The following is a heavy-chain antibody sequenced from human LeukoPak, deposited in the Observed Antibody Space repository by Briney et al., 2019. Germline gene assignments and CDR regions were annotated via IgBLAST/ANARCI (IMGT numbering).Heavy chain of an antibody. V-gene: IGHV3-23*01. J-gene: IGHJ6*02. D-gene: IGHD2-21*02. Sequence: LAGGSLRLSCAASGFTFSSYAMSWVRQAPGKRLEWVSAISGSGGSTYYADSVKGRFTISRDNSKNTLYLQINSLRAEDTAVYYCAKDVVVTTYYYYYYGMDVWGQGTTVTVSS. CDR3: AKDVVVTTYYYYYYGMDV. CDR2: ISGSGGST. CDR1: GFTFSSYA.